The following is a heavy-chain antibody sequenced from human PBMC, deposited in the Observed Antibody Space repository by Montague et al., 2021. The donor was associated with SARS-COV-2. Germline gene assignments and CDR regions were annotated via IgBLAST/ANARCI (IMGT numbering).Heavy chain of an antibody. CDR1: GGSISPYY. Sequence: SETLSLTCTVSGGSISPYYWSWIRQSPGEGLECIGYTSYSGSTDYNPSLTSRVTISIDTSKNQFSLKLSSVTAADTAVYYCARWGEYYDSPYYYYAMDVWGPGTTVTVSS. V-gene: IGHV4-59*12. CDR2: TSYSGST. CDR3: ARWGEYYDSPYYYYAMDV. D-gene: IGHD3-3*01. J-gene: IGHJ6*02.